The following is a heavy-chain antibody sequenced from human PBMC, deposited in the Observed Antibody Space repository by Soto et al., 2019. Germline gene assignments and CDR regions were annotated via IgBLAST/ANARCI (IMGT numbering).Heavy chain of an antibody. V-gene: IGHV4-4*02. CDR1: GDSISSSVC. CDR3: ARKAWVRFDY. D-gene: IGHD7-27*01. Sequence: PSETLSLTCAVSGDSISSSVCWTFVRQPPGKGLEWIGEVFHTGNTNYNPSLKSRVTMSVDKSTNEFSLKVTSVTAADTAIYYCARKAWVRFDYWGQGALVTVSS. J-gene: IGHJ4*02. CDR2: VFHTGNT.